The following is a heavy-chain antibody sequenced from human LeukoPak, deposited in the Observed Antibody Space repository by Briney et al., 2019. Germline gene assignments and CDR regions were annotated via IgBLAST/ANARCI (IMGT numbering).Heavy chain of an antibody. Sequence: GGSLRLSCAASGFTFSRFGMHWVRQAPGKGLEWVAVIWYDRSNKYYADSVKGRFSVSRDNSKNTLYLQMNSLRAEDTAVYYCARDLGGYDRSGYFDLWGRGTQVTVSS. CDR3: ARDLGGYDRSGYFDL. J-gene: IGHJ2*01. V-gene: IGHV3-33*01. CDR1: GFTFSRFG. D-gene: IGHD5-12*01. CDR2: IWYDRSNK.